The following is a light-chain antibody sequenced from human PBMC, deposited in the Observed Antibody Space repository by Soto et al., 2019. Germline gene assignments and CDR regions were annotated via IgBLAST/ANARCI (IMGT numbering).Light chain of an antibody. CDR1: QSISSW. V-gene: IGKV1-5*03. J-gene: IGKJ1*01. CDR2: KAS. CDR3: QQYNFYSRT. Sequence: DIQMTQSPSTLFASVGDRVTITCRASQSISSWLAWYQQKPGKAPKLLIYKASSLQSGVPSRFSGIGSGTEFTLTISSLQPDDFATYYCQQYNFYSRTFGQGTKVEIK.